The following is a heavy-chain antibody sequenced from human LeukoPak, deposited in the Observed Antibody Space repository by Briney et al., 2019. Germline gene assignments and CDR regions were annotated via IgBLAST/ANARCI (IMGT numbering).Heavy chain of an antibody. J-gene: IGHJ6*03. D-gene: IGHD2-2*01. CDR3: ASVPPTGYYYMDV. Sequence: GGSLRLSCVASGITFNSYSMNWVRQAPGKGLEWVAHISSGSVYLHYADSVKGRFTISKDNAKNSLYLQMNSLRAEDTAMYFCASVPPTGYYYMDVWGKGTTVTVS. CDR1: GITFNSYS. V-gene: IGHV3-21*01. CDR2: ISSGSVYL.